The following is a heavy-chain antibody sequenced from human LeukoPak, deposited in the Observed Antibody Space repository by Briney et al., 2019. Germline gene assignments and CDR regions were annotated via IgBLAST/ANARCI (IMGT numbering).Heavy chain of an antibody. J-gene: IGHJ4*02. V-gene: IGHV3-66*01. CDR1: GFTVSSNY. CDR3: AGEYYYYDSSGYYPIDY. CDR2: IYSGGST. Sequence: PGGSLRLSCAASGFTVSSNYMSWVRQAPGKGLEWVSVIYSGGSTYYADSVKGRFTISRDNSKNTLYLQMNSLRAEDTAVYYCAGEYYYYDSSGYYPIDYWGQGTLVTVSS. D-gene: IGHD3-22*01.